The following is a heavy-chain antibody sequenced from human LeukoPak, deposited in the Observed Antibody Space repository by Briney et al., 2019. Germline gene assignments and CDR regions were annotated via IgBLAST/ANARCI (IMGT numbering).Heavy chain of an antibody. CDR3: ASTHYGSGNSYNRDSYYFDS. D-gene: IGHD3-10*01. V-gene: IGHV4-59*01. CDR1: GGSISRYY. J-gene: IGHJ4*02. Sequence: SETLSLTCTVSGGSISRYYWNWIRQPPGKGLEWIGYIYYSGSTSYNPSPKSRVTISVDTSKNQFSLRLSSVTAADTAVYYCASTHYGSGNSYNRDSYYFDSWGQGTLVTVSS. CDR2: IYYSGST.